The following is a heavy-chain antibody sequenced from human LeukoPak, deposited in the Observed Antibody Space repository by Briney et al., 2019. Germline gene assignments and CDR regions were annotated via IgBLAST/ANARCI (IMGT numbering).Heavy chain of an antibody. D-gene: IGHD4-17*01. V-gene: IGHV1-18*01. CDR1: GYTFTSYG. J-gene: IGHJ4*02. CDR3: ARGGMTTVLLLRD. Sequence: ASVKVSCKASGYTFTSYGISWVRQAPGQGLEWMGWISAYNGNTNYAQKFQGRVTITADESTSTAYMELSSLRSEDTAVYYCARGGMTTVLLLRDWGQGTLVTVSS. CDR2: ISAYNGNT.